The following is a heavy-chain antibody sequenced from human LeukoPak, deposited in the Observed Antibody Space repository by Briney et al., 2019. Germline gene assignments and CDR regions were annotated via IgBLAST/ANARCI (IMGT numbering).Heavy chain of an antibody. CDR3: AKANGSGSYWVY. D-gene: IGHD3-10*01. CDR1: GFTFSSYG. J-gene: IGHJ4*02. CDR2: IRYDVGNK. V-gene: IGHV3-30*02. Sequence: PGGSLRLSRAAAGFTFSSYGMHWVRQAPGKGLEWVAFIRYDVGNKYYADSVKGRFTISRDNYKNTLYLKMNSLRAEDTAVYYCAKANGSGSYWVYWGQGTLVTVSS.